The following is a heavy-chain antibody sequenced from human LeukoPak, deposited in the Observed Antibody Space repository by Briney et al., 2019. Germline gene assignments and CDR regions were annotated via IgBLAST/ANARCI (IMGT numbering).Heavy chain of an antibody. Sequence: SETLSLTCTVSGDSITSSSYYWGWIRQPPGMGLEWIGTIYSYSGSTYYNPSLKSRVTISVDTSKNQFSLKLSSVTAADTAVYYCAREHWLSDYYYGMDVWGQGTTVTVSS. CDR1: GDSITSSSYY. CDR3: AREHWLSDYYYGMDV. V-gene: IGHV4-39*07. CDR2: IYSYSGST. J-gene: IGHJ6*02. D-gene: IGHD3-9*01.